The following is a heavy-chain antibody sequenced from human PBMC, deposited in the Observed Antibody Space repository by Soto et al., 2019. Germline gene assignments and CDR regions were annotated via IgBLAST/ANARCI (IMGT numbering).Heavy chain of an antibody. V-gene: IGHV3-15*01. D-gene: IGHD1-26*01. Sequence: EVQLVESGGGLVEPGGSLRLSCAASGFTFSNVWMNWVRQAPGKGLEWVGRMRSKVAGGTPAYAAPVTGRFTISTDDSKTTLYLQMNSLKTKDTAVYYCIVGGDFDYWGQGTLVTVSS. CDR3: IVGGDFDY. CDR1: GFTFSNVW. CDR2: MRSKVAGGTP. J-gene: IGHJ4*02.